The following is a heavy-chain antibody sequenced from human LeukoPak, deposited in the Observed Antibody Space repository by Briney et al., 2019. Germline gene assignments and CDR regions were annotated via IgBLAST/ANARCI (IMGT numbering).Heavy chain of an antibody. CDR1: GDSVSSNSSA. V-gene: IGHV6-1*01. Sequence: SQTLSLTCAISGDSVSSNSSAWTWIRQSPSRGLEWLGRTYYRSKWYNDYAVSVKSRITINPDTSKNQFSLQLNSVTPEDTAVYYCAREGGTPYAFDIWGQGTMVTVSS. CDR3: AREGGTPYAFDI. D-gene: IGHD1-26*01. CDR2: TYYRSKWYN. J-gene: IGHJ3*02.